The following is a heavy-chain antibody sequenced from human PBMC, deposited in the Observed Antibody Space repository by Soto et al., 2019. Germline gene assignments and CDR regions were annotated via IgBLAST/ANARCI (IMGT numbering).Heavy chain of an antibody. CDR3: ARGLIVMLAGIEELINSHFDS. CDR1: GGSFSGYF. D-gene: IGHD2-21*02. V-gene: IGHV4-34*01. CDR2: INHSGST. J-gene: IGHJ4*02. Sequence: SETLSLTCAVYGGSFSGYFCTWIRQPPGKGLEWVGEINHSGSTNYNPSLKSRVTISVDTPKNQFSLKLSSVTAADTAVYYCARGLIVMLAGIEELINSHFDSWGQGTLVTVSS.